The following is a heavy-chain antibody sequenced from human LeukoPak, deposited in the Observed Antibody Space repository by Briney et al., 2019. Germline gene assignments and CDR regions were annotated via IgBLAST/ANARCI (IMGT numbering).Heavy chain of an antibody. CDR3: AKGRPRRHCSSTSCYTADY. J-gene: IGHJ4*02. Sequence: PGGSLRLSCAASGFTFSSYGMHWVRQAPGKGLEWVAFIRYDGSNKYYADSVKGRFTISRDNSKNTLYLQMNSLRAEDTAVYYCAKGRPRRHCSSTSCYTADYWGQGTLVTVSS. CDR1: GFTFSSYG. D-gene: IGHD2-2*02. CDR2: IRYDGSNK. V-gene: IGHV3-30*02.